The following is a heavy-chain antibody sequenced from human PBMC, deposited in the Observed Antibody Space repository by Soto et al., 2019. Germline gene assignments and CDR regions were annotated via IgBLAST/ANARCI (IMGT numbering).Heavy chain of an antibody. V-gene: IGHV3-30*03. CDR2: ISSDGINK. J-gene: IGHJ4*02. CDR1: GFTFSNNG. Sequence: QVQLVESGGGAVQPGRSLRLSCAASGFTFSNNGIHWVRQAPGKGLEWVAVISSDGINKYYADSVRGRSTISRDNSKNTLFLQIHSVKVEDTAVYYCALRLYGVSSRFDDCGQGTLFTVSS. D-gene: IGHD4-17*01. CDR3: ALRLYGVSSRFDD.